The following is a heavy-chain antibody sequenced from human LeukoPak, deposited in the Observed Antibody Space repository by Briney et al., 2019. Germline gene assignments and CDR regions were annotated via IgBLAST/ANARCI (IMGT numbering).Heavy chain of an antibody. Sequence: SETLSLTCAVYGGSFSGYYWSWIRQPPGKGLEWIGEINHSGSTNYNPSLKSRVNMSVDTSKNQFSLKLSSVTAADTAVYYCARVNAEGISSSWDFDYWGQGTLVTVSS. J-gene: IGHJ4*02. CDR1: GGSFSGYY. CDR3: ARVNAEGISSSWDFDY. V-gene: IGHV4-34*01. D-gene: IGHD6-13*01. CDR2: INHSGST.